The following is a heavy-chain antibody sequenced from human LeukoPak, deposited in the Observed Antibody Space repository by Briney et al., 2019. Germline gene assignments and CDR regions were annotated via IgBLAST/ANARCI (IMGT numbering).Heavy chain of an antibody. D-gene: IGHD1-26*01. J-gene: IGHJ4*02. CDR3: AGVGATNSFDY. Sequence: GGSLRLSCAASGFTFSSHWMHWVRQAPGKGLVWVSRINSDGSSISYADSVKGRFTISRDNAKNTLYLQMNSLRAEDTAVYYCAGVGATNSFDYWGQGTLLTVSS. CDR2: INSDGSSI. CDR1: GFTFSSHW. V-gene: IGHV3-74*01.